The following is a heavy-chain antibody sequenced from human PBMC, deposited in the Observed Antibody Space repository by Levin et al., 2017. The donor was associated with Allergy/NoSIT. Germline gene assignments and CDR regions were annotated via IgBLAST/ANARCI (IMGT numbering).Heavy chain of an antibody. CDR3: MAGPTAAH. D-gene: IGHD6-25*01. CDR1: EDSFNNHG. CDR2: VHPSDSRI. V-gene: IGHV5-51*01. J-gene: IGHJ4*02. Sequence: GESLKISCGGFEDSFNNHGVTWVRQMPGKGLEWMGIVHPSDSRIIYSPSFQGQVSISADRSIRTAFLQWSGLKTSDSAMYYCMAGPTAAHWGQGTLVIVSS.